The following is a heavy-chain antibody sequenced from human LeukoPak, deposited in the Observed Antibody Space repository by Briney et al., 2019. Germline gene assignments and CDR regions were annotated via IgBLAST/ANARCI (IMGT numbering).Heavy chain of an antibody. CDR1: GYTFTSYY. V-gene: IGHV1-46*01. D-gene: IGHD1-26*01. J-gene: IGHJ6*02. CDR2: INPSGGST. Sequence: ASVKVSCKASGYTFTSYYMHWVRQAPGQGLEWMGIINPSGGSTSYAQKFQGRVTMTRDTSTSTVYMELSSLRSEDTAVYYCARGKGEQSGSYYYYYGMDVWGQGTTVTVFS. CDR3: ARGKGEQSGSYYYYYGMDV.